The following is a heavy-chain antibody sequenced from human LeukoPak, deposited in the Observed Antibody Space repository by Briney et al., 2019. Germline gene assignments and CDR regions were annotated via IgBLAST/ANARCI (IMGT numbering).Heavy chain of an antibody. D-gene: IGHD3-22*01. CDR1: GFTFSSYA. CDR2: ISGSGGST. J-gene: IGHJ4*02. Sequence: PGGSLRLSCAASGFTFSSYAMRWVRQAPGKGLEWVSGISGSGGSTYYADSVKGRFTISRDNSKNTLYLQMNSLRAEDTAVYYCAKDRDDSIVSDYWGQGTLVTVSS. CDR3: AKDRDDSIVSDY. V-gene: IGHV3-23*01.